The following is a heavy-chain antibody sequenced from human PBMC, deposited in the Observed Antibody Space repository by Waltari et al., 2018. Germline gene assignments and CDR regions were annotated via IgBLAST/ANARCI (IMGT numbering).Heavy chain of an antibody. D-gene: IGHD3-22*01. CDR1: GFTFSSYA. V-gene: IGHV3-23*01. J-gene: IGHJ5*02. Sequence: EVQLLESGGGLVQPGGSLRLSCAASGFTFSSYAMSWVRQAPGKGLEWVSAISGSGGSTYYADSVKGRFTISRDNSKNTLYLQMNSLRAEDTAVYYCAKDWGTYYYDSSGYPSWFDPWGQGTLVTVSS. CDR3: AKDWGTYYYDSSGYPSWFDP. CDR2: ISGSGGST.